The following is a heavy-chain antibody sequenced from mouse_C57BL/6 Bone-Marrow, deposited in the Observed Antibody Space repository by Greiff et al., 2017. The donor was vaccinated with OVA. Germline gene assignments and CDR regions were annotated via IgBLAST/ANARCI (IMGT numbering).Heavy chain of an antibody. CDR2: INPYNGGT. D-gene: IGHD1-1*01. Sequence: VQLKESGPVLVKPGASVKMSCKASGYTFTDYYMNWVKQSHGKSLEWIGVINPYNGGTSYNQKFKGKATLTVDKSSSTAYMELNSLTSEDSAVYYCLYYFSWFAYWGQGTLVTVSA. J-gene: IGHJ3*01. CDR1: GYTFTDYY. CDR3: LYYFSWFAY. V-gene: IGHV1-19*01.